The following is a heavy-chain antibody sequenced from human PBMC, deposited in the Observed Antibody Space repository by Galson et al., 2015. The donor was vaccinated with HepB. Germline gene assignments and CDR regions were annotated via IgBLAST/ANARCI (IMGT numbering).Heavy chain of an antibody. J-gene: IGHJ6*02. Sequence: SLRLSCAASGFTFRSYAMHWVRQAPGKGLEWVTFISYDGTIEYYADSVKGRFTISRDNSKNTLYLQMNSLRADDTGVYYCAKDLLFDWRTYYYYGMDVWGQGTTVTVSS. V-gene: IGHV3-30*18. CDR3: AKDLLFDWRTYYYYGMDV. CDR1: GFTFRSYA. CDR2: ISYDGTIE. D-gene: IGHD3-9*01.